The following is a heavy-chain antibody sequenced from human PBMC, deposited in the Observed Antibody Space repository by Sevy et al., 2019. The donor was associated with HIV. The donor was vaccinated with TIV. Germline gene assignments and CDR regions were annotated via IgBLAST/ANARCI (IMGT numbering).Heavy chain of an antibody. J-gene: IGHJ4*02. D-gene: IGHD6-6*01. CDR2: ISYDGSNK. V-gene: IGHV3-30*18. CDR1: GFTFSSYG. CDR3: AKANRTYSSSSWFDY. Sequence: GGSLRLSCAASGFTFSSYGMHWVRQAPGKGLEWVAVISYDGSNKYYADSVKGRFTISRDNSKNTLYLQMNSLRAEDTAVYYCAKANRTYSSSSWFDYWGQGTLVTVSS.